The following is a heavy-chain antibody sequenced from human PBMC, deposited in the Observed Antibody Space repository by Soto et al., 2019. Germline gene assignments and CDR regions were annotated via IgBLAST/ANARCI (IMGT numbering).Heavy chain of an antibody. CDR1: GYIFTGYY. V-gene: IGHV1-2*02. J-gene: IGHJ4*02. CDR2: IDPDSGDS. Sequence: VRLVQSGAEVKKPGASVKVSCKAFGYIFTGYYLHWVRQAPGQGLEWVGKIDPDSGDSDYSQKFHGRVTLTRDTAIDTAYMEVTRLTVDDTAIYYCARGPLEWGQGTPVTVSS. CDR3: ARGPLE.